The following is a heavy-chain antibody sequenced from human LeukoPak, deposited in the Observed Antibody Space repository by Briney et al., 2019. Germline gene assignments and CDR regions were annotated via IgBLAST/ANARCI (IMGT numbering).Heavy chain of an antibody. J-gene: IGHJ4*02. V-gene: IGHV3-48*01. CDR1: GFTFSSYS. D-gene: IGHD6-6*01. CDR3: ARAGEYSSFDY. Sequence: PGGSLRLSCAASGFTFSSYSMNWVRQAPGKGLEWVSYISSSSSTIYYADSVKGRFTISRDNAKNSLYLQMNSLRAEDTAVYYCARAGEYSSFDYWGQGTLVTVSS. CDR2: ISSSSSTI.